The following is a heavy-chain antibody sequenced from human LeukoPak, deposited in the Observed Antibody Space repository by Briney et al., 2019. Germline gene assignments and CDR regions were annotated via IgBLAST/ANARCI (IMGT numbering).Heavy chain of an antibody. CDR3: ARTTEGGYSNGYFYYYYMDV. V-gene: IGHV3-30*04. D-gene: IGHD4-11*01. CDR2: ISYDGSNK. J-gene: IGHJ6*03. CDR1: GFTFSSYA. Sequence: GGSLRLSCAASGFTFSSYAMHWVRQAPGKGLEWVAVISYDGSNKYYADSVKGRFTISRDNSKNTLYLQMNSLRAEDTAVYYCARTTEGGYSNGYFYYYYMDVWGKGTTVTISS.